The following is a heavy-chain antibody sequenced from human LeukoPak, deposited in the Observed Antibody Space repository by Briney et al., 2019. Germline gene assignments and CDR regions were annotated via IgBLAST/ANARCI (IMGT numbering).Heavy chain of an antibody. Sequence: ASVKDSCKASGYTFTGISWVRQAPGQGLEWMGWISTYNGNTNYAQKLQGRVTMTRDTSTSTAYMELRSLRSDDTAVYYCAVYYYDSNGLDYCGEGTSVTVSS. CDR1: GYTFTG. CDR3: AVYYYDSNGLDY. V-gene: IGHV1-18*01. CDR2: ISTYNGNT. J-gene: IGHJ4*02. D-gene: IGHD3-22*01.